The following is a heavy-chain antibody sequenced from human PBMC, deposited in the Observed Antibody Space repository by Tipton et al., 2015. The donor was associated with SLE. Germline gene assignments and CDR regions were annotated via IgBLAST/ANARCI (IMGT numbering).Heavy chain of an antibody. CDR2: IYSSGST. Sequence: TLSLTCRVSGDSISSASHHWSWIRQPAGKGLEWIGRIYSSGSTNYNPSLKNRVTISVDTSNNQVSLKLTSVTAADTAVYYCARTNLQGSLVDWYFDLWGRGTLVTVSS. J-gene: IGHJ2*01. D-gene: IGHD5-24*01. V-gene: IGHV4-61*02. CDR1: GDSISSASHH. CDR3: ARTNLQGSLVDWYFDL.